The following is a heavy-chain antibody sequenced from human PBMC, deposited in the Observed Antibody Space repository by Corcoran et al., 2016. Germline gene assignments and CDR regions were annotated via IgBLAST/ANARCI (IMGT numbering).Heavy chain of an antibody. CDR1: GGSISGSGHY. D-gene: IGHD1-1*01. CDR2: IYFSGST. V-gene: IGHV4-39*07. Sequence: QLQLQESGPGLVKPSETLSLTCTVSGGSISGSGHYWGWIRQPPGKGLEWIGNIYFSGSTYYSPSLKSRVTISLDLSKNQFSLKVTSVTAADTAVYYCARQEQDFGFVYCGQGTLVTVSS. J-gene: IGHJ4*02. CDR3: ARQEQDFGFVY.